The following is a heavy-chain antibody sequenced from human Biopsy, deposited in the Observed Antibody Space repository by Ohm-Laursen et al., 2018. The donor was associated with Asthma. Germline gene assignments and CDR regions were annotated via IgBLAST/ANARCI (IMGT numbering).Heavy chain of an antibody. V-gene: IGHV1-8*02. D-gene: IGHD5-12*01. Sequence: ASVKVSCKASGYPFTSFDLNWVRLAAGQGLEWMGWMNPRSVVTNFAPKFRGRISMTRDASISTAYLEMSSLRSDDTALYFCAATGYSGYYYRTWGQGTLVTVSS. CDR1: GYPFTSFD. CDR3: AATGYSGYYYRT. J-gene: IGHJ5*02. CDR2: MNPRSVVT.